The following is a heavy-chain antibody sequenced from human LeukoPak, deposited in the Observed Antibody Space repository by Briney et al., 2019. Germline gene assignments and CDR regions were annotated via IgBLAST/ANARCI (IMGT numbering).Heavy chain of an antibody. V-gene: IGHV1-2*02. Sequence: ASVKVSCKASGYTFTGYYIHWVRQAPGQGLEWMGWINPDSGGTNSAQMFQDRVTMTRDTSISTAYMELSRLRSDDTAVDYCAREFFSTSGSNSNRVDYCGRGTLVIVFS. CDR3: AREFFSTSGSNSNRVDY. CDR2: INPDSGGT. D-gene: IGHD1-26*01. J-gene: IGHJ4*02. CDR1: GYTFTGYY.